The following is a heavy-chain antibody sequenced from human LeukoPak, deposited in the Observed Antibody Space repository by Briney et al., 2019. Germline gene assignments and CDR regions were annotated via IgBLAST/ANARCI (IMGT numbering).Heavy chain of an antibody. D-gene: IGHD5-18*01. Sequence: SETLSLTCTVSGGSISSNTYYWGWIRQPPGKGLEWIGTIYYSGSTNYNPSLKSRVTISVDTSKNQFSLKLSSVTAADTAVYYCARGSGYSYGLRSGRFDYWGQGTLVTVSS. CDR3: ARGSGYSYGLRSGRFDY. CDR2: IYYSGST. V-gene: IGHV4-39*07. J-gene: IGHJ4*02. CDR1: GGSISSNTYY.